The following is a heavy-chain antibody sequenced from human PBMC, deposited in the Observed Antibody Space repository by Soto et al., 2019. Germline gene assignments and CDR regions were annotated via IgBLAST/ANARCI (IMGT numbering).Heavy chain of an antibody. J-gene: IGHJ4*02. Sequence: QVQLVQSGAEVKKPGASVKVSCKASGYTFTNYAISWVRQAPGQGLEWMGWISAYNGNTNYAQKLQGRVTMTTDTSTSSASRELRSLRSDDQAVYYCARAWFGDFVYYFDYWGQGTLVTVSS. V-gene: IGHV1-18*01. CDR2: ISAYNGNT. CDR1: GYTFTNYA. D-gene: IGHD3-10*01. CDR3: ARAWFGDFVYYFDY.